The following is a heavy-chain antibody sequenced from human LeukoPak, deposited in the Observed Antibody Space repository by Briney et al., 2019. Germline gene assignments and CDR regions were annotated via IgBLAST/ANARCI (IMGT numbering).Heavy chain of an antibody. D-gene: IGHD2-2*01. CDR3: ASWGGGHCSSTSCYYGGFDY. Sequence: SETLSLTCTVSGGSISSSSYYWGWIRQPPGKGLEWIGSIYYSGSTYYSPSLKSRVTISVDTSKNQFSLKLSSVTAADTAVYYCASWGGGHCSSTSCYYGGFDYWGQGTLVTVSS. V-gene: IGHV4-39*07. J-gene: IGHJ4*02. CDR1: GGSISSSSYY. CDR2: IYYSGST.